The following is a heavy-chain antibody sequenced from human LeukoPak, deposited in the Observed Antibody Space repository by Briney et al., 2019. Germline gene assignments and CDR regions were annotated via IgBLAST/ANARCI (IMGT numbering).Heavy chain of an antibody. CDR3: ARDQEEYCTNGVCYHMDV. V-gene: IGHV1-2*02. D-gene: IGHD2-8*01. J-gene: IGHJ6*03. CDR2: INPNSGGT. CDR1: GYTFTGYY. Sequence: ASVKVSCKASGYTFTGYYMHWVRQAPGQGLEWMGWINPNSGGTNYAQKFQGRVTMTRDTSISTAYMELSRLRSDDTAVYYCARDQEEYCTNGVCYHMDVWGKGTTVTVSS.